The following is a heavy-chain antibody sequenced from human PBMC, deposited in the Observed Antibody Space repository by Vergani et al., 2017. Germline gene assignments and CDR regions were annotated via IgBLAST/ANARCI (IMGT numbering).Heavy chain of an antibody. J-gene: IGHJ3*02. V-gene: IGHV3-30*18. D-gene: IGHD5-24*01. CDR3: AKDERWLQFNDAFDI. CDR2: ISYDGSNK. Sequence: QVQLVESGGGLVKPGGSLRLSCAASGFTFSSYGMHWVRQAPGKGLEWVAVISYDGSNKYYADSVKGRFTISRDNSKNTLYLQMNSLRAEDTAVYYCAKDERWLQFNDAFDIWGQGTMVTVSS. CDR1: GFTFSSYG.